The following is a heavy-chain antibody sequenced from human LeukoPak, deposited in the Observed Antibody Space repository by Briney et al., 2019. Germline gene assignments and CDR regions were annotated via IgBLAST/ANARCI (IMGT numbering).Heavy chain of an antibody. Sequence: ASVKVSCKASGYTFTGYYLHWVRQAPGQGLESMGWINPNSGGTKYAQNFQGRVTMTRDTSINTASMELTRLKSDDTAVYYCARGDDIVVVAAATRHYWGQGTLVTVSS. CDR2: INPNSGGT. V-gene: IGHV1-2*02. CDR3: ARGDDIVVVAAATRHY. J-gene: IGHJ4*02. CDR1: GYTFTGYY. D-gene: IGHD2-15*01.